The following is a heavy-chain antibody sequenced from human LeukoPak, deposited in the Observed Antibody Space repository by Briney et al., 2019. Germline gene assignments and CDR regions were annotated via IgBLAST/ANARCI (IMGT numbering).Heavy chain of an antibody. CDR2: ISSSGST. CDR1: GGSISSYY. CDR3: ARTSSAWYFVDC. D-gene: IGHD6-19*01. Sequence: SETLSLTCTVSGGSISSYYWSWIRQPPGKGLEWIAYISSSGSTYYNPSLRSRVTISVDTSKNQFSLKLSSVTAADTAIYYCARTSSAWYFVDCWGQGTLVTVSS. J-gene: IGHJ4*02. V-gene: IGHV4-59*01.